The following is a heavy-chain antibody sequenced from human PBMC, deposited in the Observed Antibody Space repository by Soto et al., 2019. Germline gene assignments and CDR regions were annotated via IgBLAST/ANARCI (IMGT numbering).Heavy chain of an antibody. Sequence: ASVKVSCKASGFTFTNYHITWLRQVPGQGLEWMGWISPYNGKTDYAQSLQGRVTMITDTSRNSVYMEVRSLRSDDTAVYYCARGVAILPDDYYHGLDVWGQGTTVTVSS. CDR1: GFTFTNYH. CDR3: ARGVAILPDDYYHGLDV. CDR2: ISPYNGKT. J-gene: IGHJ6*02. D-gene: IGHD5-12*01. V-gene: IGHV1-18*04.